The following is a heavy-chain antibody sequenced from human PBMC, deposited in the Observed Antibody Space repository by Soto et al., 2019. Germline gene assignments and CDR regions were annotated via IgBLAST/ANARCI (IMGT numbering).Heavy chain of an antibody. Sequence: GESLKISCKGSGYSFTPYWIGWVRQMPGKGLEGMVIIYPGDSDTRYSPSFQGQVTISADKSINTTYLQWSSLKASDTAIYYWARQAAAGKYYYAMDVWGQGTTVTVSS. CDR3: ARQAAAGKYYYAMDV. CDR2: IYPGDSDT. V-gene: IGHV5-51*01. D-gene: IGHD6-13*01. CDR1: GYSFTPYW. J-gene: IGHJ6*02.